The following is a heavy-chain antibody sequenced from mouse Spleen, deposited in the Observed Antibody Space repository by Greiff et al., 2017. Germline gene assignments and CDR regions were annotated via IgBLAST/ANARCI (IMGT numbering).Heavy chain of an antibody. CDR2: IRLKSDNYAT. D-gene: IGHD2-4*01. J-gene: IGHJ2*01. CDR3: TGEEDYDGFDY. CDR1: GFTFSNYW. Sequence: EVKVEESGGGLVQPGGSMKLSCVASGFTFSNYWMNWVRQSPEKGLEWVAQIRLKSDNYATHYAESVKGRFTISRDDSKSSVYLQMNNLRAEDTGIYYCTGEEDYDGFDYWGQGTTLTVSS. V-gene: IGHV6-3*01.